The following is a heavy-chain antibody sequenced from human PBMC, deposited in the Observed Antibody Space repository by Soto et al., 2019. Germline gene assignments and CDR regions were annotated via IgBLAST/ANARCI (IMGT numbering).Heavy chain of an antibody. D-gene: IGHD3-22*01. Sequence: PSETLSLTCTVSGGSISSYYWSWIRQPAGKGLEWIGRIHTSGSTNYNPSRVTMSVGTSKNQFYLKLTSVTAADTAVYYCARDGPWVGSSGYPHWFDPWGQGILVTVSS. CDR1: GGSISSYY. CDR3: ARDGPWVGSSGYPHWFDP. J-gene: IGHJ5*02. CDR2: IHTSGST. V-gene: IGHV4-4*07.